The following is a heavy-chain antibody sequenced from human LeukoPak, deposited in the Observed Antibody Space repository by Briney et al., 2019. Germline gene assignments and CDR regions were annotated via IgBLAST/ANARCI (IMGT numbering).Heavy chain of an antibody. D-gene: IGHD5-24*01. CDR2: IYYSGST. Sequence: MPSETLSLTCTVSGGSISSYYWSWIRQPPGKGLEWIGYIYYSGSTNYNPSLKSRVTISVDTSKNQFSLKLSSVTAADTAVHYCARAGRTRRDDFDYWGQGTLVTVSS. CDR1: GGSISSYY. V-gene: IGHV4-59*01. CDR3: ARAGRTRRDDFDY. J-gene: IGHJ4*02.